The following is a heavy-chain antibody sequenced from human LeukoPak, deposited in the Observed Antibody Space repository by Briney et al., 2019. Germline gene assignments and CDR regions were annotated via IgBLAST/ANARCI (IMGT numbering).Heavy chain of an antibody. CDR1: GGSISSYY. Sequence: SETLSLTCTVSGGSISSYYWSWIRQPPRKGLEWIGYVFYSGSINYNPSLKSRVTISIDASKNQFSLKLSSVTAADTAVYYCARNYYDSSGPSFDYWGQGTLVTVSS. D-gene: IGHD3-22*01. CDR2: VFYSGSI. V-gene: IGHV4-59*08. J-gene: IGHJ4*02. CDR3: ARNYYDSSGPSFDY.